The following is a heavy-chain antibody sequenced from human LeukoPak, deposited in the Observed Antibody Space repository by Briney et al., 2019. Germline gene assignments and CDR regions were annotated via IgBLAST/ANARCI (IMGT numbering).Heavy chain of an antibody. J-gene: IGHJ3*02. Sequence: SGPTLVNPTRTLTLTCTFSGFSLSTSGMCVSWIRQPPGKALEWLALIDWDDDKYYSTSLKTRLTISKDTSKNQVVLTMTNMDPVDTATYYCARSKLAVAGTGDAFDIWGQGTMATVSS. CDR2: IDWDDDK. CDR3: ARSKLAVAGTGDAFDI. CDR1: GFSLSTSGMC. V-gene: IGHV2-70*01. D-gene: IGHD6-19*01.